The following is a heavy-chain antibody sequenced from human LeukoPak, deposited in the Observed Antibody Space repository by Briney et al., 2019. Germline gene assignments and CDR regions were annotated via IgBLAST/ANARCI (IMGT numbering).Heavy chain of an antibody. CDR1: GFTFSSHW. D-gene: IGHD3-10*01. Sequence: QAGGSLRLSCAASGFTFSSHWMQWVRQAPGKGLVWVSRINTDGSYTGYADSVKVRFTISRDNAKNTLYLQINSLRAEDTAVYYWARGLYDSGTYIDYWGQGALVTVSS. V-gene: IGHV3-74*01. CDR2: INTDGSYT. J-gene: IGHJ4*02. CDR3: ARGLYDSGTYIDY.